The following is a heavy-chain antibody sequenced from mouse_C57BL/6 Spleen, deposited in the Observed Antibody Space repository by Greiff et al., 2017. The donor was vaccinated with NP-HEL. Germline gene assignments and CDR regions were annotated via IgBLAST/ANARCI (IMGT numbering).Heavy chain of an antibody. D-gene: IGHD1-1*01. CDR1: GYAFSSSW. J-gene: IGHJ2*01. Sequence: QVQLQQSGPELVKPGASVKISCKASGYAFSSSWMNWVKQRPGKGLEWIGRIYPGDGDTNYNGKFKGKATLTADKSSSTAYMQLSSLTSEDSAVYYCARARPLTVVDYWGQGTTLTVSS. CDR3: ARARPLTVVDY. V-gene: IGHV1-82*01. CDR2: IYPGDGDT.